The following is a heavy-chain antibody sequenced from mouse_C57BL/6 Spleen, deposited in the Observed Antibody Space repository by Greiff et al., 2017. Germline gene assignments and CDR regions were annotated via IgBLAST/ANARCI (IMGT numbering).Heavy chain of an antibody. Sequence: VQLQQPGAELVMPGASVKLSCKASGYTFNSYWMHWVKQRPGQGLEWIGEIDPSDSYTNYNQKFKGKSTLTVDKSSSTAYMQLSSLTSEDSAVYYCARWGTGTRGYYFDYWGQGTTLTVSS. D-gene: IGHD4-1*01. J-gene: IGHJ2*01. CDR2: IDPSDSYT. CDR3: ARWGTGTRGYYFDY. V-gene: IGHV1-69*01. CDR1: GYTFNSYW.